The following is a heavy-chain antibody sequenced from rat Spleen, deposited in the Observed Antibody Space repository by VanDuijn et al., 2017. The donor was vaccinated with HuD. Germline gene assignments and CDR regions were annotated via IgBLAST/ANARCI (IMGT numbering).Heavy chain of an antibody. J-gene: IGHJ1*01. Sequence: EVQLVESDGDLVQPGRSLKLSCVASGFTFSDYYMAWVRQAPTKGLEGVATISYDGTSTYSRDSVKGRFTISRDNAKSTLFLQMDSLRSEDTATYYCVRQGYLRDWYFDFWGPGTMVTVSS. D-gene: IGHD2-7*01. CDR3: VRQGYLRDWYFDF. V-gene: IGHV5-29*01. CDR2: ISYDGTST. CDR1: GFTFSDYY.